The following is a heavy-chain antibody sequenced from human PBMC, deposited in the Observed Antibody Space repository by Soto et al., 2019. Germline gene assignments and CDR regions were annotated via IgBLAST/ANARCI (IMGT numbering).Heavy chain of an antibody. V-gene: IGHV3-66*01. CDR1: GFTVSSNY. J-gene: IGHJ4*02. CDR2: IYSGGST. D-gene: IGHD2-15*01. CDR3: AREGVAATGFDY. Sequence: GESLKISCAASGFTVSSNYMSWVRQAPGKGLEWVSVIYSGGSTYYADSVKGRFTISRDNSKNTLYLQMNSLRAEDTAVYYCAREGVAATGFDYWGQGTLVTVSS.